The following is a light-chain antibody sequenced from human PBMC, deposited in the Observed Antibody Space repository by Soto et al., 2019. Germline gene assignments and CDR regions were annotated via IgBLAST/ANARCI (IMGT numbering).Light chain of an antibody. Sequence: QSVLTQPPSVSGSPGQSVTISCTGTISDVGFYARVSWYQQPPGTAPKLLIYDVTNRPSGVPDRFSGSQSCKTASLTISGLQAGDEADYYCSSYTSSSTYVFGTGTKVTV. CDR3: SSYTSSSTYV. J-gene: IGLJ1*01. CDR1: ISDVGFYAR. V-gene: IGLV2-18*02. CDR2: DVT.